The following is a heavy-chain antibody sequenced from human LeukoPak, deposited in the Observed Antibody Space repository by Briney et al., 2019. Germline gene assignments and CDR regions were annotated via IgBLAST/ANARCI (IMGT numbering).Heavy chain of an antibody. J-gene: IGHJ5*02. D-gene: IGHD6-19*01. CDR1: GYSISSGYY. Sequence: SETLSLTCAVSGYSISSGYYWGWIRQPPGKGLEWIGSIYHSGSTYYNPSLKSQVTISVDTSKNQFSLKLSSVTAADTAVYYCARETIAVAGNWFDPWGQGTLVTVSS. CDR3: ARETIAVAGNWFDP. CDR2: IYHSGST. V-gene: IGHV4-38-2*02.